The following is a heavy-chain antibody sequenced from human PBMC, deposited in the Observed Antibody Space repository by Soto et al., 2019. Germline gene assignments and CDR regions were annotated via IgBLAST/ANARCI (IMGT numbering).Heavy chain of an antibody. V-gene: IGHV3-23*01. Sequence: GGSLRLSCAASGFTFSSYAMSWVRQAPGKGLEWVSAISGSGGSTYYADSVKGRFTISRDNSKNTLYLQMNSLRAEDTAVYYCAKDPYNWNYGGNWFDPWGQGTLVTVSS. J-gene: IGHJ5*02. D-gene: IGHD1-7*01. CDR1: GFTFSSYA. CDR3: AKDPYNWNYGGNWFDP. CDR2: ISGSGGST.